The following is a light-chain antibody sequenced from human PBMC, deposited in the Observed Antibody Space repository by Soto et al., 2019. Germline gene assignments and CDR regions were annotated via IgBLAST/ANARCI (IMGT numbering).Light chain of an antibody. Sequence: QSVLTQPPSVSGDPGQRVTISCTGSSSNIGSGYDVHWYQQLPGTAPKLLIYGNTNRPSGVPDRFSGSKSGTSASLAITGLQAEDEADYYCQSYDSSLSDWVFGGGTQLTVL. J-gene: IGLJ3*02. V-gene: IGLV1-40*01. CDR3: QSYDSSLSDWV. CDR2: GNT. CDR1: SSNIGSGYD.